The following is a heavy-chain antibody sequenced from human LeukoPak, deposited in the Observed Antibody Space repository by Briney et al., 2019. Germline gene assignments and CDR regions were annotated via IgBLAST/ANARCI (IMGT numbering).Heavy chain of an antibody. CDR2: ILYDGSNK. D-gene: IGHD3-3*01. CDR1: GFTFSSYD. CDR3: ARESSGGFDN. V-gene: IGHV3-33*05. Sequence: GGSLRLSCAASGFTFSSYDTHWVRQAPGKGLEWVTIILYDGSNKYYADSVKGRFTISRDNSKNTVYLQMNSLTAEDTAVYYCARESSGGFDNWAQGTLVTGSS. J-gene: IGHJ4*02.